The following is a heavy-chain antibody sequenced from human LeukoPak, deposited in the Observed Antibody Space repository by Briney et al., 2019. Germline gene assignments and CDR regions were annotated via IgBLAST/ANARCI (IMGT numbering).Heavy chain of an antibody. V-gene: IGHV3-23*01. CDR1: RFTFSTYA. D-gene: IGHD5-18*01. CDR2: ITGSGNTA. Sequence: PGGSLRLSCAASRFTFSTYAMSWVRRAPGRGLEWVSGITGSGNTAFYADSVKGRFTISRDNSKNTLYLQVNSLRAEDTAVYYCAKVQYSYGQLDAFDIWGQGTMVTVSS. CDR3: AKVQYSYGQLDAFDI. J-gene: IGHJ3*02.